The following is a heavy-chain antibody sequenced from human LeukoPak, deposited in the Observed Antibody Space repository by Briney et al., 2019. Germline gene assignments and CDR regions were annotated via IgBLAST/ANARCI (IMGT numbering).Heavy chain of an antibody. V-gene: IGHV3-30*18. D-gene: IGHD1-26*01. CDR3: AKWAYSDFHY. CDR2: ISYDGSDK. J-gene: IGHJ4*02. CDR1: GFSFSDHY. Sequence: GGSLRLSCAASGFSFSDHYMDWVRQAPGKGLEWVAVISYDGSDKYYADSVKGRFTISRDNSKDTLYLQMNSLRAEDTAVYYCAKWAYSDFHYWGQGTLVTVSS.